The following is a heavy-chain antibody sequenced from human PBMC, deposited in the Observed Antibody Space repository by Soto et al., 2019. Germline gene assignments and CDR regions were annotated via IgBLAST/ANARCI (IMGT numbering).Heavy chain of an antibody. V-gene: IGHV4-34*01. D-gene: IGHD4-17*01. CDR2: INHSGST. CDR1: GGSFSGYY. Sequence: SETLSLTCAVYGGSFSGYYWSWIRQPPGKGLEWIGEINHSGSTNYNPSLKSRVTISVDTSKNQFSLKLSSVTAADTAVYYCATFEPVTSPPNKDYWGQGTLVTVSS. CDR3: ATFEPVTSPPNKDY. J-gene: IGHJ4*02.